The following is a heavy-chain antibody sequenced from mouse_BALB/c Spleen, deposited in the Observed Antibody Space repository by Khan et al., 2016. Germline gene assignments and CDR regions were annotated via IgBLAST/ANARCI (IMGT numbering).Heavy chain of an antibody. CDR2: ILPGSGST. J-gene: IGHJ2*01. V-gene: IGHV1-9*01. CDR1: GYTFSSYW. CDR3: AGLGASRSYFDY. Sequence: QVQLQQSGAELMKPGASVKISCKAPGYTFSSYWIEWVKQRPGHGLEWIGEILPGSGSTIYNEKFKGKATFTADSSSNTAYMQLSSLTSEDSAVYYCAGLGASRSYFDYWGQGTTLTVSS. D-gene: IGHD3-1*01.